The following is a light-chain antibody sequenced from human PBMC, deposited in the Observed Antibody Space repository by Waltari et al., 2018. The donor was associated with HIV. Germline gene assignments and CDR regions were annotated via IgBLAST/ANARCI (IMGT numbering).Light chain of an antibody. Sequence: DIQMTQSPSSLSASVGDRVTITCQASQDISDYLNWYQQKPGKAPKLLIYDASNLGTGVPSRFSGTGSGTDFTFTISSLQPEDIATYYCQQYDSLLTFGGGTKVEIK. CDR3: QQYDSLLT. J-gene: IGKJ4*01. V-gene: IGKV1-33*01. CDR1: QDISDY. CDR2: DAS.